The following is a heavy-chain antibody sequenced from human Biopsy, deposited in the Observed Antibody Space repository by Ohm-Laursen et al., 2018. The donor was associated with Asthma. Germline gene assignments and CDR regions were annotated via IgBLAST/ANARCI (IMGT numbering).Heavy chain of an antibody. CDR3: ARGAYYEDSNGYHGAFDI. CDR2: IFYSGGT. V-gene: IGHV4-30-2*01. D-gene: IGHD3-22*01. CDR1: GGSISSGGYS. J-gene: IGHJ3*02. Sequence: SQTLSLTCAASGGSISSGGYSWNWIRQPPGKGLEWIGYIFYSGGTYYNPSLKSRVTISVDRSTKQISLKVGSVTAADTAVYFCARGAYYEDSNGYHGAFDIWGQGAMVTVSS.